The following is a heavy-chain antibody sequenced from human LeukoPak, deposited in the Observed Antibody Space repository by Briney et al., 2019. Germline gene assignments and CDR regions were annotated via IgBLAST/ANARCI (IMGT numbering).Heavy chain of an antibody. D-gene: IGHD6-13*01. Sequence: PSETLSLTCAVSGGSISSGGYYWSWIRQHPGKGLEWIGYIYYSGSTYYNPSLKSRVTISVDTSKNQFSLKLSSVTAADTAVYYCARGGFRIAAAGTGLYYYYGMDVWGQGTTVTVSS. V-gene: IGHV4-31*11. CDR2: IYYSGST. CDR1: GGSISSGGYY. J-gene: IGHJ6*02. CDR3: ARGGFRIAAAGTGLYYYYGMDV.